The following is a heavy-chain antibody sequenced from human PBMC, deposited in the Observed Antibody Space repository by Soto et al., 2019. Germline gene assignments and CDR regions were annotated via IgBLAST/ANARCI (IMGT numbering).Heavy chain of an antibody. CDR2: ISYDGSNK. Sequence: PGGSLRLSCAASGFTFSGSVMHWVCQAPEKGLEWVAVISYDGSNKYYADSVKGRFTISRDNSKNTLYLQMNSLRAEDTAVYYCAREGYCSGGSCYDGMDVWGQGTTVTVS. J-gene: IGHJ6*02. D-gene: IGHD2-15*01. V-gene: IGHV3-30-3*01. CDR1: GFTFSGSV. CDR3: AREGYCSGGSCYDGMDV.